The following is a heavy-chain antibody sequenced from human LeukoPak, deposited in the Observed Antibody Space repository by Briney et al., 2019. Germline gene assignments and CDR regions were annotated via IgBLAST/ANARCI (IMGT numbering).Heavy chain of an antibody. CDR2: IHSSGST. D-gene: IGHD3-9*01. J-gene: IGHJ4*02. CDR1: GGSMSGHF. V-gene: IGHV4-59*11. Sequence: SDTLSLTCTVSGGSMSGHFWSWFRRPPGKGLENIGYIHSSGSTNYNPSYKSRVTVSLAMSKNQFSLSLSSVTAADTAVYYCARDPGDTDWYNFDFWGQGILVTVSS. CDR3: ARDPGDTDWYNFDF.